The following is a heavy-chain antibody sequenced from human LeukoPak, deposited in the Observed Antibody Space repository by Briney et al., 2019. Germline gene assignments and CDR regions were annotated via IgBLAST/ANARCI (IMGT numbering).Heavy chain of an antibody. J-gene: IGHJ6*02. CDR1: GYTFTSYD. V-gene: IGHV1-8*01. Sequence: ASVKVSCKASGYTFTSYDINWVRQATGQGLEWMGWMNPNSGNTGYAQKFQGRVTMTRNTSISTAYMELSSLRSEDTAVYYRAREVSMRGSYQYYYYYGMDVWGQGTTVTVSS. CDR2: MNPNSGNT. CDR3: AREVSMRGSYQYYYYYGMDV. D-gene: IGHD1-26*01.